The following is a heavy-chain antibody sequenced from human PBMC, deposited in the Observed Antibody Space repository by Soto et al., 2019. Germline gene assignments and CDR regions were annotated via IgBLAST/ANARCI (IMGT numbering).Heavy chain of an antibody. V-gene: IGHV1-18*01. CDR3: ARVRYSGYEGSWFDP. Sequence: QVQLVQSGAEVKKPGASVKVSCKASGYTFTSYGISWVRQAPGQGLEWKGWISAYNGNTNYAQKLQGRVTMTTDTSTSTAYMEVRSLRSDDTAVYYCARVRYSGYEGSWFDPWGQGTLVTVSS. CDR2: ISAYNGNT. CDR1: GYTFTSYG. D-gene: IGHD5-12*01. J-gene: IGHJ5*02.